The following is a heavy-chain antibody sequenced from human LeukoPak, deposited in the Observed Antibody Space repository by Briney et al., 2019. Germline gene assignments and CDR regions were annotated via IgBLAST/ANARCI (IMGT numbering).Heavy chain of an antibody. J-gene: IGHJ4*02. CDR2: MNPNSGNT. D-gene: IGHD3-3*01. CDR3: ARGRGHWYFWSGARSKYFDY. CDR1: GYTFTSYD. V-gene: IGHV1-8*01. Sequence: GASVKVSCKASGYTFTSYDINWVRQATGQGLEWMGWMNPNSGNTGYAQKFQGRVTMTRNTSISTAYMELSSLRSEDTAVYYCARGRGHWYFWSGARSKYFDYWGQGTLVTVSS.